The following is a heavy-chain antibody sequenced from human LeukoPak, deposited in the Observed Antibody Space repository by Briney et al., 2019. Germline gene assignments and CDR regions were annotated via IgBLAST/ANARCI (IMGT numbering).Heavy chain of an antibody. V-gene: IGHV3-74*01. J-gene: IGHJ5*02. CDR3: ARVNDILTGYYLGGAFDP. Sequence: GGSLRLSCAASGFTFSSYWMHWVRQAPGKGLVWVSRINSDGSSTSYADSVKGRFTISRDNAKNTLYLQMNSLRAEDTAVYYCARVNDILTGYYLGGAFDPWGQGTLVTVSS. D-gene: IGHD3-9*01. CDR2: INSDGSST. CDR1: GFTFSSYW.